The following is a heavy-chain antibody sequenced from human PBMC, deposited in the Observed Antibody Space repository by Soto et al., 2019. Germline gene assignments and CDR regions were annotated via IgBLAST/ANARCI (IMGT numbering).Heavy chain of an antibody. V-gene: IGHV4-59*01. Sequence: PSETLSLTCTVSGDSIRNSYWTWIRQAPGRGLEWIGDIYHTGTTNYNPSLKSRVSISVDTSKNQFSLRLRSVTAADTAIYYCARHAQLSGYYFDFWGQGTLVTVSS. CDR1: GDSIRNSY. CDR3: ARHAQLSGYYFDF. D-gene: IGHD3-9*01. J-gene: IGHJ4*02. CDR2: IYHTGTT.